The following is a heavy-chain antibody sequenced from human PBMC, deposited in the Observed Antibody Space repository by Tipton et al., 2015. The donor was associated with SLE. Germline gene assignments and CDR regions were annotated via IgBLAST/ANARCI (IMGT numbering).Heavy chain of an antibody. V-gene: IGHV3-7*03. J-gene: IGHJ4*02. CDR3: AKIGGEFDY. Sequence: SLRLSCAASGFAFSSYWMSWVRQAPGKGLEWVANIRQDGSEKYYVDSVKGRFTISRDNAKNSLYLQMNSLRAEDAAVYYCAKIGGEFDYWGQGTLVTVSS. D-gene: IGHD3-16*01. CDR2: IRQDGSEK. CDR1: GFAFSSYW.